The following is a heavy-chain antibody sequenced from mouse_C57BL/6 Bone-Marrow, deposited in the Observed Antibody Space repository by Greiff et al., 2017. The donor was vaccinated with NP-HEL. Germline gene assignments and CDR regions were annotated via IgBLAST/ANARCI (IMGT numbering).Heavy chain of an antibody. J-gene: IGHJ1*03. D-gene: IGHD1-1*01. V-gene: IGHV14-3*01. Sequence: EVQLQQSVAELVRPGASVKLSCTASGFNITNTYMHWVKQSPEQGLEWIGRIDPANGNTNYTPKFKGKATLTVDTSSNTAYLQLSSLTSEDTAIYYCVLYYYGSGLYCSFGVWGTGTTVTVSS. CDR3: VLYYYGSGLYCSFGV. CDR1: GFNITNTY. CDR2: IDPANGNT.